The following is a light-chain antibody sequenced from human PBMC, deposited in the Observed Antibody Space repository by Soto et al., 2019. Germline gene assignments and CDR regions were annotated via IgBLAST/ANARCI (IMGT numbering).Light chain of an antibody. J-gene: IGKJ4*01. CDR3: QQRSHWPPSLT. CDR1: QSVSSY. V-gene: IGKV3-11*01. Sequence: EIVLTQSPVTLSLSPGERATLSCRASQSVSSYLAWYQQKPGQAPRLLIYDASNRATGIPARFSGSGSWTDFTLTISSLEPEDFAVYYCQQRSHWPPSLTFGGGTKVDI. CDR2: DAS.